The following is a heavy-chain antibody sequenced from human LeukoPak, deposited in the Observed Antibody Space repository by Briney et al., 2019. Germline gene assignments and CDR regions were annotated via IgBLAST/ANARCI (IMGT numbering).Heavy chain of an antibody. Sequence: SETLSLTCAVYGGSFSGYYWSWIRQPPGKGLEWIGEINRSGSTNYNPSLKSRVTISVDTSKNQFSLKLSSVTAADTAVYYCARVRHSSSWDFDYWGQGTLVTVSS. CDR2: INRSGST. D-gene: IGHD6-13*01. V-gene: IGHV4-34*01. J-gene: IGHJ4*02. CDR1: GGSFSGYY. CDR3: ARVRHSSSWDFDY.